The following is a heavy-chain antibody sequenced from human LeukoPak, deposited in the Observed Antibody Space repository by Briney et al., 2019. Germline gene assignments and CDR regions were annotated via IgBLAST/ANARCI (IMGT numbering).Heavy chain of an antibody. V-gene: IGHV4-4*07. CDR3: AREPRGFDW. CDR1: GGSLSGYY. D-gene: IGHD3-9*01. J-gene: IGHJ4*02. Sequence: SETLSLTCTVSGGSLSGYYWSWIRQPAGKGLEWVGRIYSSGTTNYNPSLKGRVTMSLDTSKNQFSLKLTSLTAADTAAYFCAREPRGFDWWGQGTLVTVSS. CDR2: IYSSGTT.